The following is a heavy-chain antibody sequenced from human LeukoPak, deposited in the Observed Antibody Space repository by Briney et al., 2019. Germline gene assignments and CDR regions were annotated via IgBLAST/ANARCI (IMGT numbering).Heavy chain of an antibody. CDR2: ICSSSSYI. CDR1: GFTFSSYS. Sequence: GGSLRLSCAASGFTFSSYSMNWVRQAPGKGLEWVSSICSSSSYIYYADSVKGRFTISRDNAKNSLYLQMNSLRAEDTAVYYCARTSYDSSDYYDHWGQGTLVTVSS. J-gene: IGHJ4*02. D-gene: IGHD3-22*01. CDR3: ARTSYDSSDYYDH. V-gene: IGHV3-21*01.